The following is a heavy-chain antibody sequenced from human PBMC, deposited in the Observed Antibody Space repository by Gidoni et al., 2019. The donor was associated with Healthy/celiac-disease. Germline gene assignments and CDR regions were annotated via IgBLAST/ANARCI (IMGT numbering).Heavy chain of an antibody. D-gene: IGHD5-18*01. V-gene: IGHV1-8*01. J-gene: IGHJ6*02. CDR3: ARGGYSYGFRPRRGMDV. CDR2: MNPNSGNT. CDR1: GYTFTSYD. Sequence: QVQLVQSGAEVKKPGASVKVSCKASGYTFTSYDINWVRQATGQGLEWMGWMNPNSGNTGYAKKFQGRVTMTRNTSISTAYMELSSLRSEDTAVYYCARGGYSYGFRPRRGMDVWGQGTTVTVSS.